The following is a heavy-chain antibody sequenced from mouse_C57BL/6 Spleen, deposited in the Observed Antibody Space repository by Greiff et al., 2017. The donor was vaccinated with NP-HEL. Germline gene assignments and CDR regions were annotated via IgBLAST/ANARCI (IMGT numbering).Heavy chain of an antibody. CDR1: GYTFTDYY. J-gene: IGHJ1*03. Sequence: VQLQQSGPELVKPGASVKISCKASGYTFTDYYMNWVKQSHGKSLEWIGDINPNNGGTSYNQKFKGKATLTVDKSSSTAYMELRSLTSEDSAVYYCARVGYGSRGYFDVWGTGTTVTVSS. D-gene: IGHD1-1*01. CDR2: INPNNGGT. V-gene: IGHV1-26*01. CDR3: ARVGYGSRGYFDV.